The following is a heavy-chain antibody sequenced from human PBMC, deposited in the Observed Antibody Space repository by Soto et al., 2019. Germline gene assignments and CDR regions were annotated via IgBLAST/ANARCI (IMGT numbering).Heavy chain of an antibody. D-gene: IGHD2-2*01. CDR2: MNPNSGNT. CDR1: GYTFTSYD. V-gene: IGHV1-8*01. J-gene: IGHJ6*02. CDR3: ARGGDIVVVPAAPRYYYYGMDV. Sequence: VKVSCKASGYTFTSYDINWVRQATGQGLEWMGWMNPNSGNTGYAQKFQGRVTMTRNTSISTAYMELSSLRSEDTAVYYCARGGDIVVVPAAPRYYYYGMDVWGQGTTVTVSS.